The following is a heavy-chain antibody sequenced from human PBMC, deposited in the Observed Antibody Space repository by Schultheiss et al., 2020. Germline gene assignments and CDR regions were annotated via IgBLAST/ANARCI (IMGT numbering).Heavy chain of an antibody. CDR1: GFTFSSSW. D-gene: IGHD4-17*01. V-gene: IGHV3-7*01. J-gene: IGHJ5*02. CDR3: ARGGVIYGDARWYNWFDP. CDR2: IKQDGSEK. Sequence: GGSLRLSCAASGFTFSSSWMHWVCQAPGKGLEWVANIKQDGSEKYYVDSVKGRFTISRDNAKNSLYLQMNSLRAEDTAVYYCARGGVIYGDARWYNWFDPWGQGTLVTVSS.